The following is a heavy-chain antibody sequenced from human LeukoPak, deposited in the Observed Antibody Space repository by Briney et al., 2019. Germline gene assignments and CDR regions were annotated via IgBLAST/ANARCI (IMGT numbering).Heavy chain of an antibody. CDR1: GGSFSGYY. V-gene: IGHV4-59*10. Sequence: SETLSLTCAVYGGSFSGYYWSWIRQPAGKGLEWIGRIYTSGSTNYNPSLKSRVTISVDTSKNQFSLKLSSVTAADTAVYYCARVSRRRFDYWGQGTLVTVSS. J-gene: IGHJ4*02. CDR2: IYTSGST. CDR3: ARVSRRRFDY.